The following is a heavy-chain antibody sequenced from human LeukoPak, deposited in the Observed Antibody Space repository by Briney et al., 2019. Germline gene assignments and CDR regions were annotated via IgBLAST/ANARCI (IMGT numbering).Heavy chain of an antibody. CDR3: ARTDYDSSGYSSY. D-gene: IGHD3-22*01. CDR1: GYTVTDYY. Sequence: ASVKVSCKASGYTVTDYYIHWVRQAPGQGLEWMGWINPNSGGTNYAQKFQGRVTMTRDTSISTVYMELISLTSDDTAVYYCARTDYDSSGYSSYWGQGTLVTVSS. CDR2: INPNSGGT. J-gene: IGHJ4*02. V-gene: IGHV1-2*02.